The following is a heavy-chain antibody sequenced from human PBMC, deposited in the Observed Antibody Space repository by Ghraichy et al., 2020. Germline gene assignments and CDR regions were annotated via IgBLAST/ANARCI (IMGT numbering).Heavy chain of an antibody. CDR3: SKSTPSTVTTSDF. D-gene: IGHD4-17*01. V-gene: IGHV3-43*01. Sequence: GGSLRLSCAASGFTFDDYTMHWVRQAPGKGLEWLSLISRDGGSTYYADSVRGRFTISRDKIKNSLYLQMDSLRSEDTALYYCSKSTPSTVTTSDFWGRGTLVTVSS. CDR2: ISRDGGST. CDR1: GFTFDDYT. J-gene: IGHJ4*02.